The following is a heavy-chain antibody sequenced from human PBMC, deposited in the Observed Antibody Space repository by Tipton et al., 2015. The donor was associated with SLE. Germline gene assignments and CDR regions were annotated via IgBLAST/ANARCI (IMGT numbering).Heavy chain of an antibody. CDR1: GGSISNYY. J-gene: IGHJ5*02. D-gene: IGHD5-18*01. CDR2: IYYTGTTT. V-gene: IGHV4-59*04. Sequence: TLSLTCTVSGGSISNYYLSWIRQPPGKGLEWIGSIYYTGTTTYYNSFLKSRVTMSVDTSKNQFSLRLTSVIAANTAVYYCARLHGYSYGLNWFDPWGQGTLISVSS. CDR3: ARLHGYSYGLNWFDP.